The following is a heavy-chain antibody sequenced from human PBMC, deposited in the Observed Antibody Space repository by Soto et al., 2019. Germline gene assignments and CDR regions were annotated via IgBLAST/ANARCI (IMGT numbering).Heavy chain of an antibody. Sequence: GGSLRLSCAASGFTFNRYSMNWVRQAPGKGLEWVSSVSTSSTYIYYADSVRGRFTISRDNTKNSLYLQMNSLRAEDTAVYYCARDICSDYARYSFDYWGQGAPVTVSS. CDR3: ARDICSDYARYSFDY. D-gene: IGHD3-22*01. CDR1: GFTFNRYS. V-gene: IGHV3-21*01. J-gene: IGHJ4*02. CDR2: VSTSSTYI.